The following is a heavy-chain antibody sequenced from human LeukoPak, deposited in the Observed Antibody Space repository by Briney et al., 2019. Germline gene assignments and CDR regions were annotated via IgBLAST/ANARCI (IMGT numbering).Heavy chain of an antibody. V-gene: IGHV4-34*01. CDR2: INHSGRT. D-gene: IGHD3-3*01. CDR1: GGSFSGYY. Sequence: SETLSLTCAVYGGSFSGYYWSWLRQPPGKGLEWIGEINHSGRTNYNPSLKRRVTIDTSKNHFSLKLSSVTAADTAVYYCARGHARPYYDFWSGYLYNWFDPWGQGTLVTVSS. CDR3: ARGHARPYYDFWSGYLYNWFDP. J-gene: IGHJ5*02.